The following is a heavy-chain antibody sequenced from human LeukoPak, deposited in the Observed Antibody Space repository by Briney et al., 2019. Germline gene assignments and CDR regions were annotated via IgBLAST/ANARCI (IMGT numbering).Heavy chain of an antibody. CDR3: ATTRWTSERGGFDY. CDR1: GGSFSGYY. V-gene: IGHV4-34*01. D-gene: IGHD1-1*01. Sequence: PSETLSLTCAVYGGSFSGYYWSWIRQPPGKGLEWTGEINHSGSTNYNPSLKSRVTISVDTSKNQFSLKLSSVTAADTAVYYCATTRWTSERGGFDYWGQGTLVTVSS. J-gene: IGHJ4*02. CDR2: INHSGST.